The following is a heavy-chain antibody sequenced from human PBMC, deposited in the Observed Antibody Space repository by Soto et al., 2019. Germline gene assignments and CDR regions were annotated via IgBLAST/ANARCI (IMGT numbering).Heavy chain of an antibody. CDR3: ARYSELVVVAATHLTTVTPRSWFDP. CDR2: IYYSGST. CDR1: GGSISSGGYY. D-gene: IGHD2-15*01. V-gene: IGHV4-31*03. J-gene: IGHJ5*02. Sequence: QVQLQESGPGLVKPSQTLSLTCTVSGGSISSGGYYWSWIRQHPGKGLEWIGYIYYSGSTYYNPSLKSRVTISVDTSKNQFSLKLSSVTAADTAVYYCARYSELVVVAATHLTTVTPRSWFDPWGQGTLVTVSS.